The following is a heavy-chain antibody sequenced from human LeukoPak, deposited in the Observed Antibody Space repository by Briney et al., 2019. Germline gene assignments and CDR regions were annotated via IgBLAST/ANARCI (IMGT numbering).Heavy chain of an antibody. J-gene: IGHJ4*02. V-gene: IGHV3-49*03. CDR2: IGSKAYGGTT. Sequence: GGSLRLSCTASGFTFGDYAMSWFSQAPGKGLEWVGFIGSKAYGGTTEYAASVKGRLIISRDDSKSIAYLQMNSLKTEDTAVYYCTRANFWSGYYILDYWGQGTLVTVSS. CDR3: TRANFWSGYYILDY. D-gene: IGHD3-3*01. CDR1: GFTFGDYA.